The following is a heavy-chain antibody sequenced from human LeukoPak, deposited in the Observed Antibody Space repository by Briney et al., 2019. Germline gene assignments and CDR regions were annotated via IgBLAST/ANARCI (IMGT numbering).Heavy chain of an antibody. D-gene: IGHD5-18*01. V-gene: IGHV1-69*05. CDR2: IIPIFGTA. CDR3: ARDPEDTAPYGMDV. CDR1: GGTFNSYA. J-gene: IGHJ6*02. Sequence: GASVKVSCKASGGTFNSYAISWVRQAPGQGLEWMGGIIPIFGTANYAQKVQGRVTITTDESTTTAYMELSSLRSDDTAVYYCARDPEDTAPYGMDVWGQGTTVTVSS.